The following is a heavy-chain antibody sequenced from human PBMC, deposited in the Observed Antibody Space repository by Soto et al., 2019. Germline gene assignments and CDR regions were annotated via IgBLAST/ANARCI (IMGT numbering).Heavy chain of an antibody. CDR3: ARLAGGWYFDY. Sequence: GGSLRLSCAASGFTFSSNAMHWVRQTPGKGLEWVAVISYDGSNKYYADSVKGRFTISRDNSKNTSFLQMNSLRTDDTAVYYCARLAGGWYFDYWGQGTLVTVSS. CDR1: GFTFSSNA. J-gene: IGHJ4*02. CDR2: ISYDGSNK. V-gene: IGHV3-30-3*01. D-gene: IGHD6-19*01.